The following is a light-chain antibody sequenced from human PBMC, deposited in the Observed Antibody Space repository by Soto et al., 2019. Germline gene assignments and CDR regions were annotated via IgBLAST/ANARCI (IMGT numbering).Light chain of an antibody. CDR2: GAS. CDR1: QSVSSN. CDR3: QQYNNWLGT. V-gene: IGKV3-15*01. Sequence: EIVMTQSPATLSVSPGERATLSCRASQSVSSNLAWYQQKPGQAPRLLIYGASTRATGIPARFSGSGSGTEFPLTISSLQSEDFAFYYCQQYNNWLGTFGQGTKVDIK. J-gene: IGKJ1*01.